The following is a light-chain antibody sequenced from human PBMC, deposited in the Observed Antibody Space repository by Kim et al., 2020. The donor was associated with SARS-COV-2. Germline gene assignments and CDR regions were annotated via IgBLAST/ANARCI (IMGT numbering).Light chain of an antibody. CDR1: QNIDTY. CDR3: QQGNSWPPAVT. V-gene: IGKV3-11*01. J-gene: IGKJ4*01. CDR2: DAS. Sequence: PGERAAPSCRASQNIDTYLAWYQQRPGQAPRLLVYDASNRATGVPDRFSGSGSGTDFTLTISSLEPEDFSIYYCQQGNSWPPAVTFGGGTKVDIK.